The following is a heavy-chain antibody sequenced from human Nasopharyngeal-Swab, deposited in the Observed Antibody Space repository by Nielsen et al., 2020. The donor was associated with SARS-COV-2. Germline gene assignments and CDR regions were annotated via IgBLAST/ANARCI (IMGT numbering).Heavy chain of an antibody. CDR3: MRGHFGGFDS. CDR2: INDRGT. V-gene: IGHV4-34*01. Sequence: SETRSLTCAVYGESFGAFYWGWVRQPPGKGLEWIGEINDRGTSYNPSLESRVTISVDTSLNQFSLKLTSVTTADTAVYFCMRGHFGGFDSWGQGTLVTVSS. D-gene: IGHD2-21*01. CDR1: GESFGAFY. J-gene: IGHJ4*02.